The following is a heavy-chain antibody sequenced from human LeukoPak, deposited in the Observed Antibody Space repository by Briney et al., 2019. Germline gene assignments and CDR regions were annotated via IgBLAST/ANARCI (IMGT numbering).Heavy chain of an antibody. D-gene: IGHD1-14*01. CDR2: IYYSGST. Sequence: SQTLSLTCTVSGGSISSVDYYWSWIRQPPGKGLEWIGYIYYSGSTYYDPSLKSRVMISVDASKNQFSLKLSSVTAADTAVYYCGRHIRLWYNVPDAFDVWGQGTMVTVSS. CDR3: GRHIRLWYNVPDAFDV. CDR1: GGSISSVDYY. V-gene: IGHV4-30-4*01. J-gene: IGHJ3*01.